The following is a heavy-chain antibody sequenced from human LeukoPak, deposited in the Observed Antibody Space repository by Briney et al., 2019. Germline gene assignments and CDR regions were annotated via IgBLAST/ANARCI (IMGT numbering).Heavy chain of an antibody. J-gene: IGHJ4*02. V-gene: IGHV3-30*18. D-gene: IGHD6-13*01. CDR1: GFTFSSYG. CDR3: AKDSSSWYNSVYFDY. CDR2: ISYDGSNK. Sequence: GRSLRLSCAASGFTFSSYGMHWVRQAPGKGLEWVAVISYDGSNKYYADSVKGRFTISRDNSKNTLYLQMHSLRAEDTAVYYCAKDSSSWYNSVYFDYWGQGTLVTVSS.